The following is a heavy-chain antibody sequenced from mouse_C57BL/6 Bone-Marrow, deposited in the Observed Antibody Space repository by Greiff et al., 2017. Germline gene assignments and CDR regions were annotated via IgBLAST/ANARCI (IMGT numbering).Heavy chain of an antibody. Sequence: QVQLQQPGAELVKPGASVKMSCKASGYTFTSYWITWVKQRPGQGLEWIGDIYPGSGSTNYNEKFKSKATLTVDTSSSTAYMQLSSLTSEDSAVYYCARPCYSNYWYFDVWGTGTPVTVSA. V-gene: IGHV1-55*01. D-gene: IGHD2-5*01. CDR3: ARPCYSNYWYFDV. CDR2: IYPGSGST. CDR1: GYTFTSYW. J-gene: IGHJ1*03.